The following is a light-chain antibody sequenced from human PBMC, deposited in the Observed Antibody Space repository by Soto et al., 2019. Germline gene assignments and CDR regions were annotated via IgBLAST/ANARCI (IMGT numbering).Light chain of an antibody. J-gene: IGKJ1*01. V-gene: IGKV1-39*01. CDR3: QQSYNTPRT. Sequence: IQLTQSPSSLSASVGDRVTISCRASQGISTLFAWYQQKPGKAPKLLISAVSSLETGVPSRFSGSGSGTDFTLTITSLQPEDFATYYCQQSYNTPRTFGQGTKVDIK. CDR2: AVS. CDR1: QGISTL.